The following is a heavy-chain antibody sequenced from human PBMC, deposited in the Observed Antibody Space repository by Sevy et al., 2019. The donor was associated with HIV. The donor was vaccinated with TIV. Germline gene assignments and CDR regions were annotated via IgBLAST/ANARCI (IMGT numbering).Heavy chain of an antibody. CDR1: GFIFSSFG. CDR3: AKDYSTGWYGYYYGMVV. Sequence: GGSLRLSCAASGFIFSSFGMHWVRQAPGKGLEWVAFIHYKGSDKYYADAVKGRYTISRDNSKNTVYLQMSSLRAEDTAVYYCAKDYSTGWYGYYYGMVVRGQGTTVTDSS. CDR2: IHYKGSDK. D-gene: IGHD6-19*01. V-gene: IGHV3-30*02. J-gene: IGHJ6*02.